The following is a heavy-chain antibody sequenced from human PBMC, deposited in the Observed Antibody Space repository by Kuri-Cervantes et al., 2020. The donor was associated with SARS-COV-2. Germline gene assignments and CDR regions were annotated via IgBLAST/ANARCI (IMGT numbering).Heavy chain of an antibody. CDR3: ARDSGYSGKNNWFDP. CDR2: INPSGGST. J-gene: IGHJ5*02. Sequence: ASVKVSCKASGYTFTSYYMHWVRQAPGQGLEWMGIINPSGGSTSYAQKFQGRVTITADESTSTAYMELSSLRSEDTAVYYCARDSGYSGKNNWFDPWGQGTLVTVSS. D-gene: IGHD5-12*01. CDR1: GYTFTSYY. V-gene: IGHV1-46*01.